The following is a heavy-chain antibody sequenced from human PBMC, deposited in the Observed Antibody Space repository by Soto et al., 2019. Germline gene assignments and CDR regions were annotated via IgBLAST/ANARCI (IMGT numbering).Heavy chain of an antibody. CDR2: IKHDGSEK. J-gene: IGHJ6*03. CDR3: ARAATEAARVFYYYGYMDV. D-gene: IGHD2-15*01. Sequence: EVQLVESGGGLVQPGGSLRLSCAASGFTFSSYWMSWVRQAPGKGLEWVANIKHDGSEKYYVYSVKGPYTISRDNAKYSLYLQMTSLRATDTDVYYCARAATEAARVFYYYGYMDVWGKGTTVTFSS. V-gene: IGHV3-7*01. CDR1: GFTFSSYW.